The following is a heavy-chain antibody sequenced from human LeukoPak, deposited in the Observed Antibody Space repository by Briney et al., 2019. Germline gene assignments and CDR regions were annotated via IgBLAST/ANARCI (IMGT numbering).Heavy chain of an antibody. Sequence: PSETLSLTCTVSGGSISRSSYYWGWIRQPPGKGLEWIASIYYSGSIYYNPSLQSRVTISLDTSKNQFSLKLSSVTAADTAVYYCARHGSSGDSETFDIWDQGTMVTVSS. CDR1: GGSISRSSYY. V-gene: IGHV4-39*01. J-gene: IGHJ3*02. D-gene: IGHD2-15*01. CDR3: ARHGSSGDSETFDI. CDR2: IYYSGSI.